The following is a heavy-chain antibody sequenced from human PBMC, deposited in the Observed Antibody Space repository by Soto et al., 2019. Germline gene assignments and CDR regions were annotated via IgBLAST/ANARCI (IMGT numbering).Heavy chain of an antibody. V-gene: IGHV3-21*02. CDR3: ARVTPPLGSCTGGASFRGGWFDP. CDR1: GFNLTLYY. CDR2: INTGYI. D-gene: IGHD2-8*02. J-gene: IGHJ5*02. Sequence: VQLVESGGGLVKPGGSLRLSCAASGFNLTLYYMNWVRQSPGKGLEWVASINTGYIYYADSVKGRFTISRDSAKYSLFLPMNYLGADDTAKYYCARVTPPLGSCTGGASFRGGWFDPWGRGDLVTVSS.